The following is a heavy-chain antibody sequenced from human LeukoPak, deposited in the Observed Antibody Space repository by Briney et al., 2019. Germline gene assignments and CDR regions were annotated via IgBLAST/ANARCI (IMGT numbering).Heavy chain of an antibody. CDR3: AKDGPSAIAAAATYAQPDF. D-gene: IGHD6-13*01. Sequence: QSGGSLRLSCAASGFTFSSYAMSWVRQAPGKGLEWVSAISGSGGSTYYADSVKGRFTISRDNSRNTVYLQMNSLTTEDTAIYFCAKDGPSAIAAAATYAQPDFWGQGTLVTVSS. CDR1: GFTFSSYA. CDR2: ISGSGGST. J-gene: IGHJ4*02. V-gene: IGHV3-23*01.